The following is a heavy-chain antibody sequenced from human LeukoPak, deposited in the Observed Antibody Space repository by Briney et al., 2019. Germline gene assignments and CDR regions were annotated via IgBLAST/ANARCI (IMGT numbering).Heavy chain of an antibody. Sequence: SVKVSCKASGGTFSSYAISWVRQAPGQGLEWMGGIIPIFGTANYAQKFQGRVTITTDESTGTAYMELSSLRSEDTAVYYCARDRYDERRGNQYYFDYWGQGTLVTVSS. CDR2: IIPIFGTA. J-gene: IGHJ4*02. CDR1: GGTFSSYA. V-gene: IGHV1-69*05. CDR3: ARDRYDERRGNQYYFDY. D-gene: IGHD1-1*01.